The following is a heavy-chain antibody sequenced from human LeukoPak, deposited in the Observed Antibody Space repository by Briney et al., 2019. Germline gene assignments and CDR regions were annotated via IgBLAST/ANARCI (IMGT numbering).Heavy chain of an antibody. V-gene: IGHV4-4*07. CDR1: GGSISSYY. Sequence: SETLSLTCTVSGGSISSYYWSWIRQPAGKGLEWIGRIHTSGGTNYNPSLKSRVTMSVDTSKNQFSLKLSSVTAADTAVYYCATHRGYSTNWYFDLWGRGTLVTVSS. CDR3: ATHRGYSTNWYFDL. CDR2: IHTSGGT. D-gene: IGHD6-13*01. J-gene: IGHJ2*01.